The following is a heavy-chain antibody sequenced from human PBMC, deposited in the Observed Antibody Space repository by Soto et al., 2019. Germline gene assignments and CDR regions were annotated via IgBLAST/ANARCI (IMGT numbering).Heavy chain of an antibody. CDR1: GYPFTSYG. D-gene: IGHD3-3*01. CDR3: ARDCEFFGYYYYGMDV. Sequence: XSVKGSCNASGYPFTSYGIIWVRQAPGQGLEWMGWISAYNGNTNYAQKLQGRVTMTTDTSTSTAYMELRSLRSDDTAVYYCARDCEFFGYYYYGMDVWGQGTTVTVSS. V-gene: IGHV1-18*04. CDR2: ISAYNGNT. J-gene: IGHJ6*02.